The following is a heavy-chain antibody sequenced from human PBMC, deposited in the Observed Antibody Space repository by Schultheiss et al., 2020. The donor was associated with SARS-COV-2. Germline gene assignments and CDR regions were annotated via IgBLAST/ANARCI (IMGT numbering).Heavy chain of an antibody. V-gene: IGHV4-59*12. CDR1: GGSFSGYY. J-gene: IGHJ4*02. CDR3: ASAPIAAAGKGGIDY. Sequence: SQTLSLTCAVYGGSFSGYYWSWIRQPPGKGLEWIGYIYYSGSTNYNPSLKSRVTISVDTSKNQFSLKLSSVTAADTAVYYCASAPIAAAGKGGIDYLGQGTLVTVSS. CDR2: IYYSGST. D-gene: IGHD6-13*01.